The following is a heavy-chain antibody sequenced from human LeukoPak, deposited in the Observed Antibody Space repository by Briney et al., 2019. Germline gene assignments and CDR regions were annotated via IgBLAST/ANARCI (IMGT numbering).Heavy chain of an antibody. CDR3: ARSGSGALEYYYYGMDV. CDR2: IYTSGST. D-gene: IGHD3-10*01. CDR1: GGSISSYS. J-gene: IGHJ6*02. V-gene: IGHV4-4*07. Sequence: KPSETLSLTCTVSGGSISSYSWSWIRQPAGKGLEWIGRIYTSGSTNYNPSLKSRVTMSVDTSKNQFSLKLSSVTAADTAVYYCARSGSGALEYYYYGMDVWGQGTTVTVSS.